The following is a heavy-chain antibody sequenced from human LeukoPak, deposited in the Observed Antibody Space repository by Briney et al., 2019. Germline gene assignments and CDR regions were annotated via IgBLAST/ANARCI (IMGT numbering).Heavy chain of an antibody. V-gene: IGHV3-7*01. CDR1: GFTFSSYW. Sequence: GGSLRLSCAAFGFTFSSYWMTWVRQAPGKGLEWVANIKQDGSEKYYVDSVKGRFTISRDNAKNSLYLQMNSLRAEDTAVYYCARDWGAFDIWGQGTMVTVSS. D-gene: IGHD3-16*01. CDR3: ARDWGAFDI. J-gene: IGHJ3*02. CDR2: IKQDGSEK.